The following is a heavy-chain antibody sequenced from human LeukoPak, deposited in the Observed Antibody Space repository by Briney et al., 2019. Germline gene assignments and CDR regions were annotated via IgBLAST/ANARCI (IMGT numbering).Heavy chain of an antibody. CDR3: ARDRGSSSEFYYYYYGMDV. Sequence: ASVKVSCKASGGTFSSYAISWVRQAPGQGLEWMGGIIPIFGTANYAQKFQGRVTITADESTSTAYMELSSLRPDDTAVYYCARDRGSSSEFYYYYYGMDVWGQGTTVTVSS. D-gene: IGHD6-6*01. CDR2: IIPIFGTA. J-gene: IGHJ6*02. CDR1: GGTFSSYA. V-gene: IGHV1-69*13.